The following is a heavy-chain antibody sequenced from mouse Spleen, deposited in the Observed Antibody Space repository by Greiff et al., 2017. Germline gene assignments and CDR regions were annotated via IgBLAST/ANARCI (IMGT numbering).Heavy chain of an antibody. CDR3: ARQRYGNYRYYAMDY. J-gene: IGHJ4*01. Sequence: EVQGVESGGGLVKLGGSLKLSCAASGFTFSSYAMSWVRQTPEKRLEWVATISSGGGNTYYPDSVKGRFTISRDNAKNTLYLQMSSLKSEDTAMYYCARQRYGNYRYYAMDYWGQGTSVTVSS. D-gene: IGHD2-1*01. CDR1: GFTFSSYA. V-gene: IGHV5-9-3*01. CDR2: ISSGGGNT.